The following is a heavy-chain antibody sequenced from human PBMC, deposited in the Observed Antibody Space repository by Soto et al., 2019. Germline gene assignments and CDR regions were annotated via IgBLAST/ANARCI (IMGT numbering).Heavy chain of an antibody. CDR3: ARDQQLYGSGTNYYYYGMDV. V-gene: IGHV1-2*04. CDR2: INPNSGGT. J-gene: IGHJ6*02. D-gene: IGHD3-10*01. CDR1: GYTFTGYY. Sequence: ASVKVSCKASGYTFTGYYMYCVRQAPGQGLEWMGWINPNSGGTNYAQKFQGWVTMTRDTSISTAYMELSRLRSDDTAVYYCARDQQLYGSGTNYYYYGMDVWGQGTTVTSP.